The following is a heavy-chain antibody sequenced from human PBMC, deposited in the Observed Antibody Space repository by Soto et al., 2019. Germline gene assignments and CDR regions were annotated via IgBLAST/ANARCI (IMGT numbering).Heavy chain of an antibody. CDR1: GYSFTSYW. Sequence: GESLKISCNGSGYSFTSYWINWVRQMPGKGLEWMGRIDPSGSYTNYSPSFQGHVTISADKSISTAYLQCSSLKASDTAIYYCARRSIASGGMDVWGQGTTVTVSS. CDR3: ARRSIASGGMDV. J-gene: IGHJ6*02. V-gene: IGHV5-10-1*01. CDR2: IDPSGSYT.